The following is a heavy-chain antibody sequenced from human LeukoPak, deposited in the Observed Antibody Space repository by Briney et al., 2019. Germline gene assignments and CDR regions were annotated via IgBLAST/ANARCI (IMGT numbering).Heavy chain of an antibody. V-gene: IGHV3-30*04. D-gene: IGHD6-13*01. J-gene: IGHJ6*04. Sequence: PAARSLRLSCAASGFTFSSYAMHWVRQAPGKGLEWVAVISYDGSNKYYADSVKGRFTISRDNSKNTLYLQMNRLRAQDTAVYYCARDLGSSSPPHGMDVWGKGTTVTVSS. CDR1: GFTFSSYA. CDR2: ISYDGSNK. CDR3: ARDLGSSSPPHGMDV.